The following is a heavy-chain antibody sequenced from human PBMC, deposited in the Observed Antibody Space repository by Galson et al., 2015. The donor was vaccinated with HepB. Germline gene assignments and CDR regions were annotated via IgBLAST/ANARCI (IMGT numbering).Heavy chain of an antibody. J-gene: IGHJ4*02. V-gene: IGHV3-21*01. CDR1: GFTFSSYS. Sequence: SPRLSCAASGFTFSSYSMKWVRQAPGKGLEWVSSISSSSSHIYYAGSVTGRFTISRDNTKNSLYLQMNNLRAEDTAVYYCAGFWSGGDSWGQGTLVTVSS. D-gene: IGHD3-3*01. CDR3: AGFWSGGDS. CDR2: ISSSSSHI.